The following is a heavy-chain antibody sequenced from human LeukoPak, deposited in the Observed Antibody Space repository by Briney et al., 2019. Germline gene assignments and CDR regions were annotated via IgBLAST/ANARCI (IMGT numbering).Heavy chain of an antibody. CDR2: IYYSGTT. Sequence: PSETLFLTCAVSGGSIISSNWWTWVRQPPGKGLEWLGEIYYSGTTKYNPSRKRRVPISVDKSNSHFSLKVTSVTAADTAVYYCVRDRGYCDGGTCHIFDSWGQGVLVTVSS. D-gene: IGHD2-15*01. CDR3: VRDRGYCDGGTCHIFDS. V-gene: IGHV4-4*02. CDR1: GGSIISSNW. J-gene: IGHJ4*02.